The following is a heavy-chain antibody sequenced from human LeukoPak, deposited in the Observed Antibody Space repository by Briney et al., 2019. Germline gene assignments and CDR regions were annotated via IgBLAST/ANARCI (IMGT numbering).Heavy chain of an antibody. V-gene: IGHV3-30-3*01. Sequence: GGSLRLSCAASGFTFSSYAMHWVRQAPGKGLEWVAVISYDGSNKYYADSVKGRFTISRDNSKNTLYLQMNSLRAEDTAVYYCARDGSSTSLWAFDIWGQGTMVTVSS. D-gene: IGHD2-2*01. J-gene: IGHJ3*02. CDR2: ISYDGSNK. CDR1: GFTFSSYA. CDR3: ARDGSSTSLWAFDI.